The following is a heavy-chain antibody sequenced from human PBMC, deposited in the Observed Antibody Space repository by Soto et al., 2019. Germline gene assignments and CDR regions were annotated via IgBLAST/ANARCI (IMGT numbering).Heavy chain of an antibody. V-gene: IGHV1-3*01. CDR1: GYTFTSYA. CDR2: INAGNGNT. J-gene: IGHJ3*02. CDR3: AREGEQWLVLDAFDI. D-gene: IGHD6-19*01. Sequence: ASVKVSCKASGYTFTSYAMYWARQAPGQRLEWMGWINAGNGNTKYSQKFQGRVTITRDTSASTAYMELSSLRSEDTAVYYCAREGEQWLVLDAFDIWGQGTMVTVSS.